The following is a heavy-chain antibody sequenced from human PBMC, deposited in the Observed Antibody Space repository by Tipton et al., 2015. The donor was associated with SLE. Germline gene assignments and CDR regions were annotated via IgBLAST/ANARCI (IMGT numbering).Heavy chain of an antibody. CDR2: IYTSGST. V-gene: IGHV4-61*09. D-gene: IGHD5/OR15-5a*01. CDR3: ATSTAGYYYGMDV. Sequence: TLSLTCTVSGGSISSGSYYWSWIRQPAGKGLEWIGYIYTSGSTNYNPSLKSRVTISVDTSKNQFSLKLTSVTAADTAVYYCATSTAGYYYGMDVWGQGTTVTVSS. J-gene: IGHJ6*02. CDR1: GGSISSGSYY.